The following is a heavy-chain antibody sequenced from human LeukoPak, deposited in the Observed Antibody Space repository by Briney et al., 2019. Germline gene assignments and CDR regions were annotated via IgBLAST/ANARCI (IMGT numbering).Heavy chain of an antibody. CDR2: MSPNSGNT. J-gene: IGHJ1*01. CDR1: GYIFTNYD. CDR3: ARGLRSGRRYFMGL. D-gene: IGHD6-19*01. V-gene: IGHV1-8*01. Sequence: ASVKVSCKVSGYIFTNYDINWVRQAPGQGLEWMGWMSPNSGNTGYAQKFQDRVTMTKNISIGTAYIELIRLRSDDTAMYYWARGLRSGRRYFMGLWGQGTRVTVSS.